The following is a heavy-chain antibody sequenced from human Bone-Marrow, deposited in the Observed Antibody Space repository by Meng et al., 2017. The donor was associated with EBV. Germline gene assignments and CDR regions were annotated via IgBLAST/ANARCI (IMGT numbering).Heavy chain of an antibody. D-gene: IGHD3-10*01. CDR2: IYHSGST. V-gene: IGHV4-4*02. CDR3: ARDAGDDGSGSYYSDY. Sequence: QVEMQESGPGLVKPSGTLSLTCAVSGGSISSSNWWSWVRQPPGKGLEWIGEIYHSGSTNYNPSLKSRVTITVDKSKNQFSLNLSSVTAADTAVYYCARDAGDDGSGSYYSDYWGQGTLVTVSS. J-gene: IGHJ4*02. CDR1: GGSISSSNW.